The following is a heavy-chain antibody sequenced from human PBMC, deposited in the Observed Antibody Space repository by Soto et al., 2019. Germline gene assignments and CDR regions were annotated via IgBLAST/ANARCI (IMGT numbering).Heavy chain of an antibody. Sequence: EVHLMESGGGLVQPGGSQRLSCTASGFTFTSYSINWVRQAPGQGLEWISYISSTSATIYYAESVRGRFTVSRDNAKNSVYLQMNSLRAEDTAVYFCARAKSLEYNWFDTWGQGTPVTVSS. V-gene: IGHV3-48*01. CDR3: ARAKSLEYNWFDT. J-gene: IGHJ5*02. CDR1: GFTFTSYS. CDR2: ISSTSATI.